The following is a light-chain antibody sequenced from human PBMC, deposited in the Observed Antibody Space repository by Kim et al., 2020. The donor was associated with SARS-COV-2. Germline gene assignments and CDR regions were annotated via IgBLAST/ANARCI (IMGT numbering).Light chain of an antibody. J-gene: IGKJ4*01. CDR3: QQYGSSPS. CDR2: GAS. V-gene: IGKV3-20*01. CDR1: QSVSSSY. Sequence: EFVLTQPPATLSLSPGERPTLSCRPSQSVSSSYLAWYQQKPGQAPRHLIYGASSRATGIPDRFSGSGSGTDFTLTISRLGPEDFAVYYCQQYGSSPSFGGGTKLEI.